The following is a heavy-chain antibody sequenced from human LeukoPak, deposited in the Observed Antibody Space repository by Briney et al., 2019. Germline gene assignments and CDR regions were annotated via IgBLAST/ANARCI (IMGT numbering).Heavy chain of an antibody. V-gene: IGHV1-2*02. CDR3: ARENVYYDSSDYYPRFDY. Sequence: ASVKVSCKASGYTFSDYYLHWLRQAPGQGLEWMGWISPYSGGTNYAQKFQGRVTMTRDTSISTAYMELRSLRSDDTAVYYCARENVYYDSSDYYPRFDYWGQGTLVTVSS. J-gene: IGHJ4*02. CDR2: ISPYSGGT. CDR1: GYTFSDYY. D-gene: IGHD3-22*01.